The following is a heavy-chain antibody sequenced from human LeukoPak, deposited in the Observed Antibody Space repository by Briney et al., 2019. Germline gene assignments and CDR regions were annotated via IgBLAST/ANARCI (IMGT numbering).Heavy chain of an antibody. J-gene: IGHJ4*02. CDR3: ASFELGTFDY. V-gene: IGHV4-61*05. CDR1: GGSISSSSYY. Sequence: SETLSLTCTVSGGSISSSSYYWGWIRQPPGKGLEWIGYIYYSGSTNYNPSLKSRVTIAVDTSKNQFSLKLSSVTAADTAVYYCASFELGTFDYWGQGTLVTVSS. CDR2: IYYSGST. D-gene: IGHD7-27*01.